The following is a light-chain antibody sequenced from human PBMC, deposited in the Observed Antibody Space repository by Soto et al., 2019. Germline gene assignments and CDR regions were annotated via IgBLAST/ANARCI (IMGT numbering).Light chain of an antibody. CDR3: QQRINWPMT. CDR2: DAS. V-gene: IGKV3-11*01. Sequence: EIVLTQSPATLSLSPGEGATLSCRASQSVGSLLAWYQQKPGQAPRLVIYDASNRATGIPARFSGSGSGTDFPLTISSLDPEDFAVYYCQQRINWPMTFGQGTRLEIK. CDR1: QSVGSL. J-gene: IGKJ5*01.